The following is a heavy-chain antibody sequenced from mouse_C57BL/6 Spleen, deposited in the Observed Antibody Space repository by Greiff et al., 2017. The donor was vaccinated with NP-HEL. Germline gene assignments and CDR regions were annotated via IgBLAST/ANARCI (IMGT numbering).Heavy chain of an antibody. Sequence: QVQLQQSGAELVKPGASVKLSCKASGYTFTSYWMHWVKQRPGQGLEWIGMIHPNSGSTNYNEKFKSKATLTLDKSYRTAYMQLSSLTSEGFAVYYCAREVGAYWGQGTLVTVSA. CDR1: GYTFTSYW. J-gene: IGHJ3*01. CDR2: IHPNSGST. CDR3: AREVGAY. D-gene: IGHD1-1*02. V-gene: IGHV1-64*01.